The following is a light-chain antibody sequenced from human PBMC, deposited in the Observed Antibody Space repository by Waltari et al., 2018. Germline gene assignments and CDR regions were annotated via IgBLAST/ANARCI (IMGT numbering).Light chain of an antibody. CDR1: SSAVGFYNL. CDR2: EVI. Sequence: QSALTQPASVSGSPGQSITISCTGTSSAVGFYNLVSWYQQHPGKAPELVVYEVISRPSGVSNRVSGSKSGNTASLTISGLQAEDEADYYCCSYAGRNIWVFGGGTKLTVL. J-gene: IGLJ3*02. CDR3: CSYAGRNIWV. V-gene: IGLV2-23*02.